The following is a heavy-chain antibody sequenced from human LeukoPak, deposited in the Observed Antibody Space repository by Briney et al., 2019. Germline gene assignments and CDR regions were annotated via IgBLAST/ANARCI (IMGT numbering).Heavy chain of an antibody. D-gene: IGHD2-15*01. CDR2: IYYSGST. Sequence: SETLSLTCAVSGGSISSGGYYWSWIRQPPGKGLEWIGYIYYSGSTNYNPSLKSRVTISVDTSKNQFSLRLSSVTAADTAVYYCARQGCSGGSCYYSKNYGMDVWGQGTTVTVSS. CDR3: ARQGCSGGSCYYSKNYGMDV. J-gene: IGHJ6*02. V-gene: IGHV4-61*08. CDR1: GGSISSGGYY.